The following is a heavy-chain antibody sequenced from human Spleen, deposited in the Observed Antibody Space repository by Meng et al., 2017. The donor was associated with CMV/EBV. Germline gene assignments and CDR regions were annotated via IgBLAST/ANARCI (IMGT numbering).Heavy chain of an antibody. D-gene: IGHD3-16*01. CDR2: ISSSSTI. J-gene: IGHJ6*02. CDR3: AKDIGDLYGMDV. CDR1: GFTFSDYY. Sequence: GESLKISCAASGFTFSDYYMNWVRQAPGKGLEWVSSISSSSTIYYADSVKGRFTISRDNAKNSLYLQRNSLRVADTALYYCAKDIGDLYGMDVWGQGTTVTVSS. V-gene: IGHV3-69-1*01.